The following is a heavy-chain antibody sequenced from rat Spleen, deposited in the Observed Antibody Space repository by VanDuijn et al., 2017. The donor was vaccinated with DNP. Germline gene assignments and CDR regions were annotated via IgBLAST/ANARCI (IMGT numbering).Heavy chain of an antibody. Sequence: EVQLVESGGGLVQPGRSLKLSCAASGFTFSNYDMAWVRQAPTRGLEWVASIRTGGGNTYYRDSVKGRFTISRDNAKSTLYLQMDSLRSEDTATYYCARSDSYGFPYWGQGTLVTVSS. CDR1: GFTFSNYD. V-gene: IGHV5-25*01. CDR3: ARSDSYGFPY. D-gene: IGHD1-2*01. J-gene: IGHJ3*01. CDR2: IRTGGGNT.